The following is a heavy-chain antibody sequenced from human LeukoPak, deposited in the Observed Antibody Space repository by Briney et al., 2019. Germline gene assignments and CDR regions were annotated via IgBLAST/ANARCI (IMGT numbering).Heavy chain of an antibody. J-gene: IGHJ5*02. Sequence: SETLSLTCAVYGGSFSGYYWGWIRQPPGKGLEWIGEINHSGSTNYNPSLKSRVTISVDTSKNQFSLKLNSVSAADTAVYYCARVVAAAGNNWFDPWGQGTLVTVSS. CDR3: ARVVAAAGNNWFDP. CDR1: GGSFSGYY. V-gene: IGHV4-34*01. CDR2: INHSGST. D-gene: IGHD6-13*01.